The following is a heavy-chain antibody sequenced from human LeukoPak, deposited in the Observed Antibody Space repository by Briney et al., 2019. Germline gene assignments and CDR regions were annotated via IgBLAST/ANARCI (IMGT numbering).Heavy chain of an antibody. CDR1: GFSFIGYN. D-gene: IGHD6-19*01. CDR3: ARGHFATGWYDYFDS. V-gene: IGHV3-21*01. J-gene: IGHJ4*02. Sequence: GGPLRLACTGSGFSFIGYNMNWVRQAPGKGLEWVSTISGSGTYTYYADSLQGRFTMSRENANNSVFLQMNSLRVDDTAVYYCARGHFATGWYDYFDSWGQGAPVTVSS. CDR2: ISGSGTYT.